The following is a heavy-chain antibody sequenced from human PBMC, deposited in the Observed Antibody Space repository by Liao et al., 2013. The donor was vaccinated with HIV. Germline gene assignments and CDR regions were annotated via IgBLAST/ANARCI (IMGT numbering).Heavy chain of an antibody. CDR1: GGSISSGSYY. Sequence: QVQLQESGPGLVKPSQTLSLTCTVSGGSISSGSYYWSWIRQPAGKGLEWIGRMYSNGNSNHNPSLRSRVTISVDTSKNQFSLKLRSVTATDTAVYYCASYGVHLWSALDYWGQGTLVTVSS. D-gene: IGHD3-10*01. J-gene: IGHJ4*02. CDR2: MYSNGNS. CDR3: ASYGVHLWSALDY. V-gene: IGHV4-61*02.